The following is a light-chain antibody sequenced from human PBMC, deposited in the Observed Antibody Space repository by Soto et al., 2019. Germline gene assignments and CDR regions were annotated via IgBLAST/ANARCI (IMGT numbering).Light chain of an antibody. CDR1: SSNIGAGYD. J-gene: IGLJ2*01. CDR3: QSYDSSLSGSV. V-gene: IGLV1-40*01. CDR2: GNS. Sequence: QTVVTQPPSVSGAPGQRVTISRTGSSSNIGAGYDVHWYQQLPGTAPKLLIYGNSNRPSGVPDRFSGSKSGTSASLAITGFQAEDEADYYCQSYDSSLSGSVFGGGTQLTVL.